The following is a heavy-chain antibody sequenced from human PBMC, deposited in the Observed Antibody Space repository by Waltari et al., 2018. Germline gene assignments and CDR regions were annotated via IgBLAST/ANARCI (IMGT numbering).Heavy chain of an antibody. CDR1: GFTFDDYA. V-gene: IGHV3-9*03. Sequence: EVQLVESGGGLVQPGRSLSRSCAASGFTFDDYAMHLVRLPPGKGLEWVSGISWNSGSIGYADSVKGRFTISRDNAKNSLYLQMNSLRAEDMALYYCAKGVRGSYQKGFVDYWGQGTLVTVSS. CDR2: ISWNSGSI. J-gene: IGHJ4*02. CDR3: AKGVRGSYQKGFVDY. D-gene: IGHD1-26*01.